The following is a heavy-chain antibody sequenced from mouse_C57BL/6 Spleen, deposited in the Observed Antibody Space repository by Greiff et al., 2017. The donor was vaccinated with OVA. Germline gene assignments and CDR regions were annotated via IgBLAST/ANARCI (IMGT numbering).Heavy chain of an antibody. CDR3: ASAYGSSYGGY. CDR1: GYTFTSYW. V-gene: IGHV1-69*01. CDR2: IDPSDSYT. Sequence: QVQLQQPGAELVMPGASVKLSCKASGYTFTSYWMHWVKQRPGQGLEWIGEIDPSDSYTNYNQKFKGKSTLTVDKSSSTAYMQLSSLTSEDSAVDYCASAYGSSYGGYWGQGTTLTVSS. D-gene: IGHD1-1*01. J-gene: IGHJ2*01.